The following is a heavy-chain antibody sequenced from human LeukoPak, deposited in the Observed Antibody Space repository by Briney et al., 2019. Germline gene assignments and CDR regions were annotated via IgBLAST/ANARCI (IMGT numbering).Heavy chain of an antibody. V-gene: IGHV1-46*01. Sequence: ASVKVSCKASGYTFTSYYMHWVRQAPGQGLEWMGIINPSGGSTSYAQKFQGRVTMTEDTSTDTAYMELSSLRSEDTAVYYCATDLVGATKGPVREPLLGLPLYWGQGTLVTVSS. J-gene: IGHJ4*02. CDR3: ATDLVGATKGPVREPLLGLPLY. D-gene: IGHD1-26*01. CDR1: GYTFTSYY. CDR2: INPSGGST.